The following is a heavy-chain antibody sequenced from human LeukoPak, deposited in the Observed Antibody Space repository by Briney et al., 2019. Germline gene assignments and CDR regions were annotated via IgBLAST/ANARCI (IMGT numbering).Heavy chain of an antibody. CDR1: GYTFTSYG. Sequence: ASVKVSCKASGYTFTSYGISWVRQAHGQGLEWMGWISAYNGNTNYAQKLQGRVTMTTDTSTSTAYMELRSLRSDDTAVYYCARVGDSSGPYEYFQHWGQGTLVTVSS. V-gene: IGHV1-18*01. CDR3: ARVGDSSGPYEYFQH. CDR2: ISAYNGNT. D-gene: IGHD6-19*01. J-gene: IGHJ1*01.